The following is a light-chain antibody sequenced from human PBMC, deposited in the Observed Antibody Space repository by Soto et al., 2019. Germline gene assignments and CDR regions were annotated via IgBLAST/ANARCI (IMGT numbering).Light chain of an antibody. CDR3: AAWDNSLNRHV. CDR2: TDN. CDR1: SSNNGKNT. V-gene: IGLV1-44*01. J-gene: IGLJ1*01. Sequence: QSVLAQPPSVSGTPGQRVSITCSGSSSNNGKNTVSWYQQLPGAAPKPHITTDNQRPSGVPDRFSGSKSGTSASLAISGLLSYDEADYYCAAWDNSLNRHVFGTGTKVTVL.